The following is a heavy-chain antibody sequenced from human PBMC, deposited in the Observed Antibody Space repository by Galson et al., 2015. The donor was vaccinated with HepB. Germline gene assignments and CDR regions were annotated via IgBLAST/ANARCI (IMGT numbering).Heavy chain of an antibody. Sequence: SLRLYGAAYGFTVSDYYMSWIRQAQGKGLEWVSYSCSSSSYTNYADSVKSRFTISRDNAKNSLYLQVNSLRAEDTAVYYCARDPAQTYSSSWYYRDYWGQGTLVTVSS. D-gene: IGHD6-13*01. CDR3: ARDPAQTYSSSWYYRDY. V-gene: IGHV3-11*06. CDR2: SCSSSSYT. J-gene: IGHJ4*02. CDR1: GFTVSDYY.